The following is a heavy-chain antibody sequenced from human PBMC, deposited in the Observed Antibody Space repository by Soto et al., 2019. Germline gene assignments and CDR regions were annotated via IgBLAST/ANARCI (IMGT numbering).Heavy chain of an antibody. CDR1: GYTFTSYG. D-gene: IGHD3-16*02. Sequence: QVQLVQSGAEVKKPGASVKVSCKASGYTFTSYGISWVRQAPGQGLEWMGWISAYNGNTNYAQKLQGRVTMTTDTSTSTAYMELRSLRSDDTAVYYCARMGMGSYRSFSAYYYGMDVWGQGTTVTVSS. J-gene: IGHJ6*02. CDR2: ISAYNGNT. CDR3: ARMGMGSYRSFSAYYYGMDV. V-gene: IGHV1-18*01.